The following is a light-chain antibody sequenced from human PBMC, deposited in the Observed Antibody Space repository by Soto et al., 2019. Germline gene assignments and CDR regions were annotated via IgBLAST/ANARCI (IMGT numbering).Light chain of an antibody. Sequence: DIQMTQSPSTLSASVGDRVTITCRASQTISNYLAWYQQKPGKAPKFLIYAVSTLERGVPSRFTCAGSGTDFGLTISSLQPDDFATYYCQQYKSYPWTFGQGTKVEIK. CDR1: QTISNY. CDR3: QQYKSYPWT. V-gene: IGKV1-5*03. CDR2: AVS. J-gene: IGKJ1*01.